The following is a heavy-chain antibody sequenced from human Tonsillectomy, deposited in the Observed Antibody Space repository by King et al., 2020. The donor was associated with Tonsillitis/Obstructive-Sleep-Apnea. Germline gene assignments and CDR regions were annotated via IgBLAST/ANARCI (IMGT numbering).Heavy chain of an antibody. J-gene: IGHJ2*01. CDR3: ARVVSATITSPPWYFGL. V-gene: IGHV4-59*01. Sequence: QLQESGPGLVKPSETLSLTCTVSGGSISSYYWSWIRQPPGKGLEWIGYISHSGSTNYNPSLKSRVTISVDTSKNQFSLNLNSMTSADTAIYYCARVVSATITSPPWYFGLWGRGTLVTVTS. CDR1: GGSISSYY. CDR2: ISHSGST. D-gene: IGHD5-24*01.